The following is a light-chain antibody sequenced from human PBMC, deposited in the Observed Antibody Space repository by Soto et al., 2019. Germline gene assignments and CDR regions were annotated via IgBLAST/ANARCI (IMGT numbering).Light chain of an antibody. V-gene: IGKV1-39*01. Sequence: DIQMTQSPSSLSASVGDRVTITCRASQRVSFYLNWYQQKPGKAPKLLIYAATSLQSGVPSRFSGSESETEFTLAISGRQPEDFASYYCQQSYETTPYTFGQGTKLEVK. CDR1: QRVSFY. CDR3: QQSYETTPYT. J-gene: IGKJ2*01. CDR2: AAT.